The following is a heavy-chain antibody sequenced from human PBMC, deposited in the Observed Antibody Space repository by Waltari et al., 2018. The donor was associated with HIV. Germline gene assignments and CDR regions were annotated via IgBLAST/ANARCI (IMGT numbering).Heavy chain of an antibody. D-gene: IGHD6-13*01. V-gene: IGHV3-33*01. Sequence: QVQLVESGGGVVQPGRSLRLSCATSGFTLSSYGMHWVRQAPGKGLEGVTFIWYDGSKKYYADSVKGRFTISRDNSKNTLYLQMNSLRIEDTAVYYCARKYSSSWGAPFDYWGQGTLVTVSS. CDR1: GFTLSSYG. CDR3: ARKYSSSWGAPFDY. J-gene: IGHJ4*02. CDR2: IWYDGSKK.